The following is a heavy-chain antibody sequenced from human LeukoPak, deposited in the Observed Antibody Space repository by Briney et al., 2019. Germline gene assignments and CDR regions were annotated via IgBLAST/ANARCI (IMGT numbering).Heavy chain of an antibody. CDR3: ATYDSWSGYNIAY. D-gene: IGHD3-3*01. J-gene: IGHJ4*02. Sequence: GGSLRLSCLASGFTFNIYNMHWVRQAPGKGLEWVSTISSTSDTYKYYANSVRGRFSISRDNAKNSLYLEMNSLKVEDSAIYYCATYDSWSGYNIAYWGQGTLVTVSS. CDR2: ISSTSDTYK. CDR1: GFTFNIYN. V-gene: IGHV3-21*04.